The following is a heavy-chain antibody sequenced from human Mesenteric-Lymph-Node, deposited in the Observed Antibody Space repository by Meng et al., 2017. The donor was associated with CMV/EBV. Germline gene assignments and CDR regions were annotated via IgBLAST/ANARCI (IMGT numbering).Heavy chain of an antibody. D-gene: IGHD2-2*01. Sequence: SETLSLTCTVSGGSISSSSYYWGWIRQPPGKGLEWIGSIYYSGSTYYNPSLKSRVTISVDTSKNQFSLKLSSVTAADTAVYYCPREMCSSTSCPFQHWGQGTLVTVSS. CDR2: IYYSGST. CDR3: PREMCSSTSCPFQH. J-gene: IGHJ1*01. CDR1: GGSISSSSYY. V-gene: IGHV4-39*07.